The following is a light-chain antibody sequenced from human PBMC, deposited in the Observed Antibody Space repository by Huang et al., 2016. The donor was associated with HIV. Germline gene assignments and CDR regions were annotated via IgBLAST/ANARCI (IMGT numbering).Light chain of an antibody. V-gene: IGKV3-11*01. Sequence: IVLTQSPATLSLSPGERATLSCRASQSVGGYLAWYPQKPGQAPRLLIYDASNRATGIPARFSGSGSGTDFTLTISSLEPEDFAVYYSQQRTNWPPGFTFGPGTKVDIK. CDR1: QSVGGY. CDR2: DAS. J-gene: IGKJ3*01. CDR3: QQRTNWPPGFT.